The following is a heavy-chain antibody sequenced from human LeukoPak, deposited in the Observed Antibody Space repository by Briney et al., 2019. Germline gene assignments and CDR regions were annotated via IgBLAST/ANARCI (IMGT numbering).Heavy chain of an antibody. CDR1: GDSTISYY. V-gene: IGHV4-59*01. Sequence: SETLSLTCTVSGDSTISYYWCWIRQPPGKGLEWVGYIYYSGSTNYNPSLKSRVTMSVDTSMNQFSLKLRYVTAADTAVYYCARGPTSGWFPGLDPWGQGTLVTVSS. D-gene: IGHD2-2*01. CDR2: IYYSGST. J-gene: IGHJ5*02. CDR3: ARGPTSGWFPGLDP.